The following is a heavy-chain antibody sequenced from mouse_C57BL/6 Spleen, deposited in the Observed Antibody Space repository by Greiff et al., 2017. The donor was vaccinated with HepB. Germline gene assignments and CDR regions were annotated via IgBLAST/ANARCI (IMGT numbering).Heavy chain of an antibody. D-gene: IGHD2-4*01. Sequence: EVKLMESGPGLVKPSQSLSLTCSVTGYSITSGYYWNWIRQFPGNKLEWMGYISYDGSNNYNPSLKNRISITRDTSKNQFVLKLNSVTTEDTATYYCARDQDDYDGGWFAYWGQGTLVTVSA. V-gene: IGHV3-6*01. CDR1: GYSITSGYY. CDR2: ISYDGSN. J-gene: IGHJ3*01. CDR3: ARDQDDYDGGWFAY.